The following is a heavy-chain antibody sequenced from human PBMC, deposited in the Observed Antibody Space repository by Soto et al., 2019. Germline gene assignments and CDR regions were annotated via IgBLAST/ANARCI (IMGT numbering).Heavy chain of an antibody. CDR1: GFTFNSYS. Sequence: VQLVESGGGVVQPGTSLRLSCAASGFTFNSYSMHWVRQAPGKGLEWVAVVSYDGGVKYYAGSLEGRFSISRDNSKNSLYLQMNSLRAEDTAVYYCAREATYCSGGSCPYYYYGMDVWGQGTTVTVSS. J-gene: IGHJ6*02. CDR3: AREATYCSGGSCPYYYYGMDV. D-gene: IGHD2-15*01. V-gene: IGHV3-30-3*01. CDR2: VSYDGGVK.